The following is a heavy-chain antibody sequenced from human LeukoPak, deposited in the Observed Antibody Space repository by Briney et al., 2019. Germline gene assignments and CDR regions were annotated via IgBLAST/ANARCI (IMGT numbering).Heavy chain of an antibody. J-gene: IGHJ4*02. Sequence: GSLRLSCTASGFTFGDYIMSWIRQPSGKGLEWIGYIYYSGGTNYNPSLKSRVTISIDTSKNQFSLKLNSVTAADTAVYYCARGGTVTNFLYWGQGTLVTVSS. CDR2: IYYSGGT. D-gene: IGHD4-17*01. CDR3: ARGGTVTNFLY. V-gene: IGHV4-59*01. CDR1: GFTFGDYI.